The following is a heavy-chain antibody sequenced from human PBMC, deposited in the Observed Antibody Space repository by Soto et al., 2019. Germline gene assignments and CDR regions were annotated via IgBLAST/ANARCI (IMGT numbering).Heavy chain of an antibody. CDR3: ARDNNDKDAFDI. CDR1: GCTFSSYW. CDR2: IKQDGSEK. D-gene: IGHD1-1*01. Sequence: GGSLRLSCAASGCTFSSYWMSWVRQAPGKGLEWVANIKQDGSEKYYVDSVKGRFTISRDNAKNSLYLQMNSLRAEDTAVYYCARDNNDKDAFDIWGQGTMVTVSS. J-gene: IGHJ3*02. V-gene: IGHV3-7*01.